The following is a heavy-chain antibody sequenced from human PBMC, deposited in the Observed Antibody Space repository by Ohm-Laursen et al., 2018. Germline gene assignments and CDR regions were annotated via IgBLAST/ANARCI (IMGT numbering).Heavy chain of an antibody. CDR1: GFTFSSYA. D-gene: IGHD6-13*01. CDR3: ARECSSSWYCFDY. Sequence: SLRLSCAASGFTFSSYAMSWVRQAPGKGLEWVSAIGGNGNPTYYADSVKGRFTVSRDNSESTLYLQMNSLRAEDTAVYYCARECSSSWYCFDYWGQGTLVTVSS. CDR2: IGGNGNPT. J-gene: IGHJ4*02. V-gene: IGHV3-23*01.